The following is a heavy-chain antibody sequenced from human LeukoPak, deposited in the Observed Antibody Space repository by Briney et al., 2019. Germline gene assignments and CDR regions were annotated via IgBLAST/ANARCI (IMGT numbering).Heavy chain of an antibody. CDR3: ARTKGIAAAGGFYYYYMDV. Sequence: PSETLSLTCTVSGGSISSGSYYWSWIRQPAGKGLEWIGRIYTSGSTNYNPSLKSRVTISVDTSKNQFSLKLSSVTAADTAVYYCARTKGIAAAGGFYYYYMDVWGKGTTVTVSS. J-gene: IGHJ6*03. CDR2: IYTSGST. CDR1: GGSISSGSYY. D-gene: IGHD6-13*01. V-gene: IGHV4-61*02.